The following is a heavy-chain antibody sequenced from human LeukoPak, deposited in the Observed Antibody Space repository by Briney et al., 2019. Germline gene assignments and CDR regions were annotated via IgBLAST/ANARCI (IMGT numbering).Heavy chain of an antibody. D-gene: IGHD3-22*01. V-gene: IGHV1-8*03. CDR3: ARGVNLYYYDSSGFIDY. Sequence: ASVKVSCKASGYTFTSYDINWVRQATGQGLEWMGWMNPNSGNTGYAQKFQGRVTITRNTSISTAYMELSSLRSEDTAVYYCARGVNLYYYDSSGFIDYWGQGTLVTVYS. CDR2: MNPNSGNT. CDR1: GYTFTSYD. J-gene: IGHJ4*02.